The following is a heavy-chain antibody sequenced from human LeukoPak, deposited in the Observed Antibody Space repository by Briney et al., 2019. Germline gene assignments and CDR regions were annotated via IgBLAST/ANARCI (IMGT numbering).Heavy chain of an antibody. D-gene: IGHD5-12*01. CDR1: GFTFSSYG. J-gene: IGHJ4*02. V-gene: IGHV3-30*03. CDR2: ISYDGSNK. CDR3: ARGGGGYDSPFDY. Sequence: GRSLRLSCAASGFTFSSYGMHWVRQAPGKGLEWVAVISYDGSNKYYADSVKGRFTISRDNYKNTLYLQMNSLRAEDTAVYYCARGGGGYDSPFDYWGQGTLVTVSS.